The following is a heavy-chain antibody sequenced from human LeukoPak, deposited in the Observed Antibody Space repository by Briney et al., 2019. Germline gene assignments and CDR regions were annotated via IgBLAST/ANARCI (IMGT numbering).Heavy chain of an antibody. Sequence: PGGSLRLSCAASGFTVSSNYMSWVRQAPGKGLEWVSVIYSGGSTYYADSVKGRFTISRDNSKNTLYLQMNSLRAEDTAVYYCAKDRLYSSSSRIGLFDYWGQGTLVTVSS. CDR3: AKDRLYSSSSRIGLFDY. CDR2: IYSGGST. J-gene: IGHJ4*02. D-gene: IGHD6-6*01. CDR1: GFTVSSNY. V-gene: IGHV3-53*05.